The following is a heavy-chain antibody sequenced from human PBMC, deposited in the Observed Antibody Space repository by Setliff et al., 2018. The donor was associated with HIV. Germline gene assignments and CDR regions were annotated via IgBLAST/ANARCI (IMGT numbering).Heavy chain of an antibody. Sequence: SSETLSLTCAVYGGSFSGYYWSWIRQPPGKGLEWIGEINHSGSTNYNPSLKSRVTISVDTSKNQFSLKLSSVTAADTAVYYCARASAFRDGWYLTHGAFDIWGQGTMVTVSS. CDR2: INHSGST. J-gene: IGHJ3*02. CDR3: ARASAFRDGWYLTHGAFDI. V-gene: IGHV4-34*01. CDR1: GGSFSGYY. D-gene: IGHD6-19*01.